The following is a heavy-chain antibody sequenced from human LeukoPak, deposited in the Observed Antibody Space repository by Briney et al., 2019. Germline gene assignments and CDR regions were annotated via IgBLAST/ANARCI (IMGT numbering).Heavy chain of an antibody. V-gene: IGHV1-2*02. CDR2: INPNGGGI. Sequence: ASVNPSCKASGYTFTGYYLHWVRQAPGQGPEWMGWINPNGGGIKYAQKWQGRVTMTRDTSISTAYMELSRLRSDDTAVYYCAREGDGDFLDYWGQGTLVSVSS. CDR1: GYTFTGYY. CDR3: AREGDGDFLDY. D-gene: IGHD3-16*01. J-gene: IGHJ4*02.